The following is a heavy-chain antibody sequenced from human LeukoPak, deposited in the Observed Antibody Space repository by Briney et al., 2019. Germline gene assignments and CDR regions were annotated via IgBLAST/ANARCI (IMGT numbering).Heavy chain of an antibody. CDR3: ARVAVGATTENYYYYYMDV. D-gene: IGHD1-26*01. V-gene: IGHV3-21*01. Sequence: GGTLRLSCAASGFAFNSYTIKWVRQAPGKGLEWVSAITSRGIHIYNADSVKGRFTISRDNAENSAYLQMSSLRAEDTAVYYRARVAVGATTENYYYYYMDVWGKGTTVTVSS. J-gene: IGHJ6*03. CDR2: ITSRGIHI. CDR1: GFAFNSYT.